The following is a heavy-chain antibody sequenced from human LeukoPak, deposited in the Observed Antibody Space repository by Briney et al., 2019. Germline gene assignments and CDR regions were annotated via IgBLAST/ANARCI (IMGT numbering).Heavy chain of an antibody. V-gene: IGHV3-74*03. D-gene: IGHD3-22*01. J-gene: IGHJ4*02. CDR2: IDNAGSIT. CDR1: GFTFSNYW. Sequence: GGSLRLSCAASGFTFSNYWIHWVRQAPGKGLVWVSRIDNAGSITTYADSVKGRFTISRDNAENTLYLQMNSLRVEDTAVYYCVRSAFHAGSGNYCDYWGQGTLVTVSS. CDR3: VRSAFHAGSGNYCDY.